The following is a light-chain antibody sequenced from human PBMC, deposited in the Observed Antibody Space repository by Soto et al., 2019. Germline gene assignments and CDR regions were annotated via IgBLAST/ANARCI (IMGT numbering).Light chain of an antibody. CDR2: DNI. J-gene: IGLJ2*01. CDR3: GSWDNVLSVML. V-gene: IGLV1-51*01. CDR1: LSNVEINY. Sequence: QSVLTQPPSVSAAPGQNVTISCTGSLSNVEINYVSWYQHLPGTAPQLLIFDNIRRPSGIPDRFSASKSGASATLDITGLQTGDEAEYLCGSWDNVLSVMLFGGGTKLTVL.